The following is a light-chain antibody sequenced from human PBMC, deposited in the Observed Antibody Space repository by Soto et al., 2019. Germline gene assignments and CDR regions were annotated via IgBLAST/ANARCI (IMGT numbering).Light chain of an antibody. V-gene: IGKV3-20*01. CDR3: QQYGNSPT. J-gene: IGKJ1*01. CDR1: QSVSSSY. Sequence: EIVMTQSPATLSVSPGERATLCCRASQSVSSSYLAWYQQKPGQAPRLLIFGPSNRATGIPDRFSGSGSGTDFTLTISRLEPEDFAVYYCQQYGNSPTFGQGTKVDI. CDR2: GPS.